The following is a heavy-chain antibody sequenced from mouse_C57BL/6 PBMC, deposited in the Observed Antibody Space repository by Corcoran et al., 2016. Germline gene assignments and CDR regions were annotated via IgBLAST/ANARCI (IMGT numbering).Heavy chain of an antibody. Sequence: EVQLQQSGPELVKPGASVKIPCKASGYTFTDYNMDWVKQSHGKSLEWIGDINPNNGGTIYNQKFKGKATLTVDKSSSTAYMELRSLTSEDTAVYYCARCGGPRYFDVWGTGTTVTVSS. CDR1: GYTFTDYN. D-gene: IGHD1-1*02. CDR2: INPNNGGT. CDR3: ARCGGPRYFDV. V-gene: IGHV1-18*01. J-gene: IGHJ1*03.